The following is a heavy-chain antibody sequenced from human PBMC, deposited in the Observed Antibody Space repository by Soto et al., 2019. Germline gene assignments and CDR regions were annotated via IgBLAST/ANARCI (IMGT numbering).Heavy chain of an antibody. J-gene: IGHJ4*02. V-gene: IGHV3-7*04. CDR2: IKQDGSEK. CDR1: GFTFGPYL. CDR3: ARDGKGAAYTHGPYYFDY. Sequence: PGGSLRLSCVTSGFTFGPYLMSWVRQAPGKGLEWVANIKQDGSEKYYVDSVRGRFTISRGNAMRSLFLHMNSLRDEDTAVYYCARDGKGAAYTHGPYYFDYWGQGALVTVS. D-gene: IGHD1-1*01.